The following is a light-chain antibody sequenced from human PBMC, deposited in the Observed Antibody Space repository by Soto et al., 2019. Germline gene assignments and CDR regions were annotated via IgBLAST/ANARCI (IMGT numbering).Light chain of an antibody. CDR3: QQNYNTAT. CDR2: DAS. V-gene: IGKV3-15*01. Sequence: EIVITQSPATLSVSPRYISTLXSRASQTVKSKLAWYQQKRGQAPRLLIYDASTRATGVPARFSGSGSGTEFTLTISGLQSDDFATYYCQQNYNTATFGQGTRLEIK. J-gene: IGKJ5*01. CDR1: QTVKSK.